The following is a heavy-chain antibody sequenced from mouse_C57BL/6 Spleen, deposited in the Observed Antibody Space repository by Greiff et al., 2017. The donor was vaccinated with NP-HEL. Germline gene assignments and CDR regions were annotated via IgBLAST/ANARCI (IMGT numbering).Heavy chain of an antibody. Sequence: VQLKQSGPELVKPGASVKISCKASGYSFTDYNMNWVKQSNGKSLEWIGVINPNYGTTSYNQKFKGKATLTVDQSSSTAYMQRNSLTSEDSAVYYCARGTYYGSSPRDFDDWGQGTTLTVSS. V-gene: IGHV1-39*01. D-gene: IGHD1-1*01. CDR2: INPNYGTT. CDR3: ARGTYYGSSPRDFDD. CDR1: GYSFTDYN. J-gene: IGHJ2*01.